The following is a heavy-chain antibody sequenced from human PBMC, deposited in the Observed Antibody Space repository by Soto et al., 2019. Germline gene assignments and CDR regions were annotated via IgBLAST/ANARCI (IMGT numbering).Heavy chain of an antibody. Sequence: HPGGSLRLSCAASGFTVSSNHMSWVRQAPGKGLEWVSVIYRDGSRYYADSVKARFTISRDISRNTLFLQMDSLRVEDTAMYFCVRDEGNSDSSAAVYCGQGTRVTVSS. CDR2: IYRDGSR. CDR1: GFTVSSNH. J-gene: IGHJ4*02. CDR3: VRDEGNSDSSAAVY. D-gene: IGHD6-6*01. V-gene: IGHV3-66*01.